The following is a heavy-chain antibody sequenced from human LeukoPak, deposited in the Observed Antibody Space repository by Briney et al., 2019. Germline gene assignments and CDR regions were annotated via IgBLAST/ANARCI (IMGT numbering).Heavy chain of an antibody. D-gene: IGHD3-22*01. CDR3: ARDLRSYYYDSSGYSYYFDY. CDR2: IYTSGST. J-gene: IGHJ4*02. Sequence: PSETLSLTCTVSGGSISSGSYYWSWIRQPAGKGLEWIGRIYTSGSTNYNPSLKSRVTMSVDTSKNQFSLKLSSVTAADTAVYYCARDLRSYYYDSSGYSYYFDYWGQGTLVTVSS. CDR1: GGSISSGSYY. V-gene: IGHV4-61*02.